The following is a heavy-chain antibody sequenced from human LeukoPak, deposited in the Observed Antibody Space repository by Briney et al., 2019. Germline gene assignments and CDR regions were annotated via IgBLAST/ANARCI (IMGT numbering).Heavy chain of an antibody. CDR3: AREGYYDFWSGYREPFDY. D-gene: IGHD3-3*01. V-gene: IGHV3-20*04. J-gene: IGHJ4*02. Sequence: GGSLRLSCAASGFTFDDYGMSWVRQAPGKGLEWVSGINWNGGSTGYAGSVKGRFTISRDNAKTSLYLQMNSLRAEDTALYYCAREGYYDFWSGYREPFDYWGQGTLVTVSS. CDR2: INWNGGST. CDR1: GFTFDDYG.